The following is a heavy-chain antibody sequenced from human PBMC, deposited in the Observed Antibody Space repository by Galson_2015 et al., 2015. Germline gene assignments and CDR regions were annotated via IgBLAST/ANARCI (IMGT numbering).Heavy chain of an antibody. CDR1: GGTFSSYA. CDR2: IIPIFGTA. CDR3: ARVFLVAYYDQITMVRGVISGSVDY. D-gene: IGHD3-10*01. J-gene: IGHJ4*02. Sequence: SVKVSCKASGGTFSSYAISWVRQAPGQGLEWMGGIIPIFGTANYAQKFQGRVTITADESTSTAYMELSSLRSEDTAVYYCARVFLVAYYDQITMVRGVISGSVDYWGQGTLVTVSS. V-gene: IGHV1-69*13.